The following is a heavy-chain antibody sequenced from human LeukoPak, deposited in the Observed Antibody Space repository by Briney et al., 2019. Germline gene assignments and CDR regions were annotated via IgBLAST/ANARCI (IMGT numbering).Heavy chain of an antibody. D-gene: IGHD5-18*01. Sequence: PSETLSLTCTVSGASISSYYWSWIRQPPGKGLEWTGYSYYSGSTNYNPSLKSRVTISLDTSKNQFSLKLNSVTAADTAVYYCARLPGYSYGLDCWGQGALVTVSS. CDR2: SYYSGST. V-gene: IGHV4-59*08. CDR1: GASISSYY. CDR3: ARLPGYSYGLDC. J-gene: IGHJ4*02.